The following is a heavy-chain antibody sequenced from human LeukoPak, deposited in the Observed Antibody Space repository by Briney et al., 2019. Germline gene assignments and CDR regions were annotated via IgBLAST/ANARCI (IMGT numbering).Heavy chain of an antibody. CDR3: ARWYYYGYDDC. V-gene: IGHV3-7*03. CDR2: IKEDGSEK. J-gene: IGHJ4*02. CDR1: GLTFSSYW. D-gene: IGHD3-10*01. Sequence: GGSLRLSCAASGLTFSSYWMSWVRQAPGKGLEWVANIKEDGSEKHYADSVKSRFTISRDNAKNTLYPQMNSLRAEDTAVYYCARWYYYGYDDCWGQGTLVTVSS.